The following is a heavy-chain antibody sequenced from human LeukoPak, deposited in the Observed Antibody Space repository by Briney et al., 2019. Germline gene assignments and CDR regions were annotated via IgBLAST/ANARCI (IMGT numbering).Heavy chain of an antibody. CDR3: ATGPFSAFAI. CDR1: GFTFSSYW. Sequence: GESLRLPCAASGFTFSSYWMHWVRQAPGKGLVWVAHIHSDEITTAYADSVKGRFTISRDNTRNMLYLQMNSLRVEDTAVYFCATGPFSAFAIWGQGTTLIVSS. V-gene: IGHV3-74*01. D-gene: IGHD1-14*01. J-gene: IGHJ3*02. CDR2: IHSDEITT.